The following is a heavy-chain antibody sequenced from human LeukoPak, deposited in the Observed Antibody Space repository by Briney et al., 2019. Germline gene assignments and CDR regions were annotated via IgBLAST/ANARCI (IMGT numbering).Heavy chain of an antibody. V-gene: IGHV4-59*08. CDR2: ISYSGST. CDR3: ARNYDFWSGQSGYYYYGMDV. Sequence: PSETLSLTCTVSGGSISGHYWGWIRQPPGKGLEWIGYISYSGSTDFNPSLKSRVTISVDTSRIQFSLKLNSMTATDTAVYYCARNYDFWSGQSGYYYYGMDVWGQGTTVTVSS. J-gene: IGHJ6*02. CDR1: GGSISGHY. D-gene: IGHD3-3*01.